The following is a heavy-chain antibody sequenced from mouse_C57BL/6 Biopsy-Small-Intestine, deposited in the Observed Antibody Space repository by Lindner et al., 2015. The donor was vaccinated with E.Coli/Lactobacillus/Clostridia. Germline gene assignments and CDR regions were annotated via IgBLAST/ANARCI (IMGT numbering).Heavy chain of an antibody. CDR3: ARDPDSALAVTAQYFDY. CDR2: INSNSGDT. V-gene: IGHV1-84*02. D-gene: IGHD3-2*02. Sequence: SVKVSCKASGYTFTGYFIHWVRQAPGQGLEWMGWINSNSGDTKYAQKLEARVTVTRDTSISTAYMELNELRSDDTAVYYCARDPDSALAVTAQYFDYWGQGTLVTVSS. CDR1: GYTFTGYF. J-gene: IGHJ4*01.